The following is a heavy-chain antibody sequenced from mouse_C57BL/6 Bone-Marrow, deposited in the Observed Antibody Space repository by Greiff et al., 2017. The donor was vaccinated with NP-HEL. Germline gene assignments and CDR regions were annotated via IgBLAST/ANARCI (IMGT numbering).Heavy chain of an antibody. V-gene: IGHV1-39*01. J-gene: IGHJ4*01. Sequence: EVKVVESGPELVKPGASVKISCKASGYSFTDYNMNWVKQSNGKSLEWIGVINPNYGTTSYNQKFKGKATLTVDQSSSTAYMQLNSLTSEDSAVYYCARWSYYDYDGGYYAMDYWGQGTSVTVSS. CDR2: INPNYGTT. CDR3: ARWSYYDYDGGYYAMDY. CDR1: GYSFTDYN. D-gene: IGHD2-4*01.